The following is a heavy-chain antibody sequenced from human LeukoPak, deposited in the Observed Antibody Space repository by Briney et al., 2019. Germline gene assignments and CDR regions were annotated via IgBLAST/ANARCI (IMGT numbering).Heavy chain of an antibody. D-gene: IGHD3-22*01. V-gene: IGHV3-30*18. CDR3: AKAGGYDSSGYHLDY. CDR2: ISYDGSNK. Sequence: GALSLSCAASGFTFSSYGMHWVRQAPGKGLEWVAVISYDGSNKYYADSVKGRFTISRDNSKNTLYLQMNSLRAEDTAVYYCAKAGGYDSSGYHLDYWGQGTLVTVSS. J-gene: IGHJ4*02. CDR1: GFTFSSYG.